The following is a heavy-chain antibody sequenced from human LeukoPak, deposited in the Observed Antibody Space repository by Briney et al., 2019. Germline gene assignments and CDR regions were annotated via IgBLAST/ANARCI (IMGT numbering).Heavy chain of an antibody. CDR2: ISSSSVI. CDR1: RFTLSSYS. Sequence: GGSLRLSCAASRFTLSSYSIYWVRQAPGKGLEWISYISSSSVIDYADSVKGRFTVSRDNAKNSLFLQMNSLRAEDTAVYYCARGAYSGRSSYFDYWGQGTLVTVSS. V-gene: IGHV3-48*01. J-gene: IGHJ4*02. D-gene: IGHD3-10*01. CDR3: ARGAYSGRSSYFDY.